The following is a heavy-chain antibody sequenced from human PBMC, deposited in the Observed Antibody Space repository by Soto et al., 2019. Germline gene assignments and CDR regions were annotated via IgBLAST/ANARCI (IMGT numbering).Heavy chain of an antibody. V-gene: IGHV2-26*01. CDR3: ARESLFFGELSTDYYGMDV. D-gene: IGHD3-10*01. CDR2: ILSNGEE. J-gene: IGHJ6*02. CDR1: GFSLRNTRMG. Sequence: QVTLKESGPVLVKPTETLTLTCTVSGFSLRNTRMGVSWIRQPPGKALEWLAHILSNGEESYRTSLKSRLTISKDTSKSQVVLTMTNMDPVDTATYYCARESLFFGELSTDYYGMDVWGQGTTVTVSS.